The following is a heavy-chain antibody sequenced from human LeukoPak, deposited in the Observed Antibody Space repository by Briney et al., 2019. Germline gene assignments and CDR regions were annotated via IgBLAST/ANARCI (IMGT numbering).Heavy chain of an antibody. CDR3: APVIDY. J-gene: IGHJ4*02. V-gene: IGHV3-48*03. CDR2: ISNRGTTK. Sequence: SGGSLTLSCAASGFTFSNYEMNWIRQAPGKGLEWISYISNRGTTKYYADSVKGRFTISRDNAKNSLYLQMNSLRAEDTAVYYCAPVIDYWGQGTLVTVSS. CDR1: GFTFSNYE.